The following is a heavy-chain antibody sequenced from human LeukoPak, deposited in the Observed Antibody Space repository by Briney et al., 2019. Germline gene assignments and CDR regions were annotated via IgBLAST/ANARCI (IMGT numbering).Heavy chain of an antibody. CDR2: IYSGGNT. V-gene: IGHV3-66*01. J-gene: IGHJ4*02. D-gene: IGHD6-19*01. CDR1: GFTFSSYS. CDR3: ARFAVGGWDVRY. Sequence: GGSLRLSCAASGFTFSSYSMNWVRQAPGKGLEWVSMIYSGGNTYYADSVKGRFTMSRDNSKNTLYLQMNTLRAEDTAVYYCARFAVGGWDVRYWGQGTLVIVSS.